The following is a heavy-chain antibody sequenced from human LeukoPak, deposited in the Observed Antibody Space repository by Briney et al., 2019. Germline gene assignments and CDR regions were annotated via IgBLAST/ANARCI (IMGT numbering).Heavy chain of an antibody. D-gene: IGHD2/OR15-2a*01. Sequence: GSLRLSCAASGNYWMHWVRQAPGKGLVWVSHINSDGSWTSHADSVKGRFTISKDNAKNTVYLQMNSLRAEDTAVYYCVSFYETYWGRGTLVTVSS. CDR3: VSFYETY. CDR2: INSDGSWT. V-gene: IGHV3-74*01. J-gene: IGHJ4*02. CDR1: GNYW.